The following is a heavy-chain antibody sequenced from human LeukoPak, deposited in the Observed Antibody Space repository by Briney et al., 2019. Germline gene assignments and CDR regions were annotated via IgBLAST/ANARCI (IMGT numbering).Heavy chain of an antibody. CDR3: ARGPTTSSIRYSYGGKSDY. CDR2: INTNTGNP. Sequence: VASVKVSCKASGYTFTSYAMNWVRQAPGQGLEWMGWINTNTGNPTYAQGFTGRFVFSLDTSVSTAYLQISSLKAEDTAVYYCARGPTTSSIRYSYGGKSDYWGQGTLVTVSS. V-gene: IGHV7-4-1*02. CDR1: GYTFTSYA. D-gene: IGHD5-18*01. J-gene: IGHJ4*02.